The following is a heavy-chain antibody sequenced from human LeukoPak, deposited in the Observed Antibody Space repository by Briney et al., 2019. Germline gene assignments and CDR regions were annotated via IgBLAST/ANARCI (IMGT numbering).Heavy chain of an antibody. J-gene: IGHJ4*02. CDR2: IYYSGST. Sequence: PSETLSLTCTVSGGSISSSSYYWGWIRQPPGKGLEWIGSIYYSGSTYYNPSLKSRVTMSVDTSKNQFSLKLSSVTAADTAVYYCARFYYYGSGSYKCYFDYWGQGTLVTVSS. CDR1: GGSISSSSYY. V-gene: IGHV4-39*01. CDR3: ARFYYYGSGSYKCYFDY. D-gene: IGHD3-10*01.